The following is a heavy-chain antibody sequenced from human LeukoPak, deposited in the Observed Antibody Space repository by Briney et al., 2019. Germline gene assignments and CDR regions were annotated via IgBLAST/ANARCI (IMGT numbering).Heavy chain of an antibody. J-gene: IGHJ5*02. CDR2: INHSGST. V-gene: IGHV4-34*01. Sequence: SETLSLTCAVYGGSFSGYYWSWIRQPPGKGLEWIGEINHSGSTNYNPSLKSRVTISVDTSKNQFSLKLSSVTAADTAVYYCASRPDHDYGDYHPFPRYNWFDPWGQGTLVTVSS. D-gene: IGHD4-17*01. CDR3: ASRPDHDYGDYHPFPRYNWFDP. CDR1: GGSFSGYY.